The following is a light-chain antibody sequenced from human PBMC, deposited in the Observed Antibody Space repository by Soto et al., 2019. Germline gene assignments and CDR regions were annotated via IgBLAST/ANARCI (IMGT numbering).Light chain of an antibody. CDR3: SSYAGSNNPYV. CDR1: SSDVGGYNY. V-gene: IGLV2-8*01. J-gene: IGLJ1*01. Sequence: QSALTQPPSASGSPGQSVTISCTGTSSDVGGYNYVSWYQQHPDKAPKLLIYEVSKRTSGVPDRFSGSKSGNTASLTVSGLQAEDEADYYCSSYAGSNNPYVFGTGTKVTVL. CDR2: EVS.